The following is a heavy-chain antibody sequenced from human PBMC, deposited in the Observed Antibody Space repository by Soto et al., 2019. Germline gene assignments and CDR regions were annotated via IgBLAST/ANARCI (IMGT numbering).Heavy chain of an antibody. Sequence: EVQLLESGGGLVQPGGSLRLSCAASGFTFSSYAMSWVRQAPGKGLEWVSSITGSAGSTYYADSVKGRFTISRDNSKNTLYLQVNSLRAEDTAVYYCAKDRNRWLRFDLGYWGQGTLVTVSS. CDR2: ITGSAGST. D-gene: IGHD5-12*01. CDR1: GFTFSSYA. V-gene: IGHV3-23*01. J-gene: IGHJ4*02. CDR3: AKDRNRWLRFDLGY.